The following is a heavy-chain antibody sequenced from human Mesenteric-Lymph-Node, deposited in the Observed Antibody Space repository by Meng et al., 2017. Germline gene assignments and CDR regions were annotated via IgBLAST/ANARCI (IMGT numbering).Heavy chain of an antibody. J-gene: IGHJ4*02. V-gene: IGHV1-18*01. D-gene: IGHD6-13*01. CDR3: ARDGHGYISSWGYDY. CDR2: ISPYTGDT. CDR1: GYTFTTFG. Sequence: ASVKVSCKASGYTFTTFGISWVRQAPGQGLEWMGWISPYTGDTKYAQRLQGRVTMTADTSTSTAYMELRILRSDDTAVYYCARDGHGYISSWGYDYWGQGTLVTVSS.